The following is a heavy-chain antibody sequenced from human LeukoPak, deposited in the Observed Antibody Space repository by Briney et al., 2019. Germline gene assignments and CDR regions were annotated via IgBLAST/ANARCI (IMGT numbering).Heavy chain of an antibody. V-gene: IGHV3-30*03. D-gene: IGHD5/OR15-5a*01. J-gene: IGHJ4*02. CDR2: ISSDGRDK. CDR3: ARDLRRFAAYYFDY. CDR1: GFTFSGYA. Sequence: PGGSLRLSCAASGFTFSGYAIHWVRRAPGKGLECVAVISSDGRDKHHADSVKGRFTISRDNSKNTLYLQTNSLRAEDTAVYYCARDLRRFAAYYFDYWGQGTLVTVSS.